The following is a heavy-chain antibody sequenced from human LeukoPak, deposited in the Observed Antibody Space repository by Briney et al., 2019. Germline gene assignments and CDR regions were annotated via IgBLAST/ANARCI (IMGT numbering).Heavy chain of an antibody. V-gene: IGHV1-2*02. D-gene: IGHD3-16*02. J-gene: IGHJ4*02. CDR2: INPNSGGT. CDR1: GYTFTGYY. Sequence: ASVKVSCKASGYTFTGYYMHWVRQAPGQGLEWMGWINPNSGGTNYAQKFQGRVTMTRDTSITTAYMERSRLRSDDTAVYYCARFDGDYDYVWGSYRKDYFDYWGQGTLVTVSS. CDR3: ARFDGDYDYVWGSYRKDYFDY.